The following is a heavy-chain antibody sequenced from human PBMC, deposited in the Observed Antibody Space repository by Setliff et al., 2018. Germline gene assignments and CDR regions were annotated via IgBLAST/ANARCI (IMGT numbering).Heavy chain of an antibody. CDR1: GVSISSYY. D-gene: IGHD3-3*01. V-gene: IGHV4-59*01. CDR3: ARLSWNGLRYYGLDV. J-gene: IGHJ6*02. Sequence: ASETLSLTCNVSGVSISSYYWSWIRQPPGKGLESIGYIQKSGDTNYNPALKSRVTISVDTSTNQFSLKLRSVTAADTAVYYCARLSWNGLRYYGLDVWGQGTTVTVSS. CDR2: IQKSGDT.